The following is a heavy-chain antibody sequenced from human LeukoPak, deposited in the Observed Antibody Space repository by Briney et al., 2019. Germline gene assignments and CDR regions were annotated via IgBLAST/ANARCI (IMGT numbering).Heavy chain of an antibody. CDR3: AREQGMVRGSWFDP. V-gene: IGHV3-20*04. J-gene: IGHJ5*02. Sequence: PGGSLRLSCAASGFTFSNYEMSWVRQAPGKGLEWVSGINWNGGSTGYADSVKGRFTISRDNAKNSLYLQMNSLRAEDTALYYCAREQGMVRGSWFDPWGQGTLVTVSS. CDR2: INWNGGST. CDR1: GFTFSNYE. D-gene: IGHD3-10*01.